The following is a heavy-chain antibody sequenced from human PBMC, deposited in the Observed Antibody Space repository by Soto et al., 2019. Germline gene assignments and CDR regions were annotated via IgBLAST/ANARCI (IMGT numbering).Heavy chain of an antibody. CDR3: AKGHSSGWYSY. V-gene: IGHV3-23*04. J-gene: IGHJ4*02. CDR1: GFTFDDYA. Sequence: EVQLVESGGGLVQPGRSLRLSCAASGFTFDDYAMHWVPQAPGKGLEWVSGISGSGGSTYYADSVKGRFTISRDNSKNTLYLQMNSLRAEDTAVYYCAKGHSSGWYSYWGQGTLVTVSS. D-gene: IGHD6-19*01. CDR2: ISGSGGST.